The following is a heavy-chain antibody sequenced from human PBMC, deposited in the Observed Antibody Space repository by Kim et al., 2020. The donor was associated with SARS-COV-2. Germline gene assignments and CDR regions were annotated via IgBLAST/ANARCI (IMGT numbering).Heavy chain of an antibody. D-gene: IGHD2-15*01. CDR3: YSPNSYIAHYYYALDV. V-gene: IGHV4-34*03. J-gene: IGHJ6*02. Sequence: SETLSLTCAVYGGSSSTNYCSWIRHPQPTGMELNGEVNLNYSTNTNPTLTSRVTITVDTYTTQFSLKLNPVTATDTDVDDCYSPNSYIAHYYYALDVWG. CDR1: GGSSSTNY. CDR2: VNLNYST.